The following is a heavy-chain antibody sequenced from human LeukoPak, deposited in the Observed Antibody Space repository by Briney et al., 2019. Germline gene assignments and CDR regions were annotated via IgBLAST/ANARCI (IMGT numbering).Heavy chain of an antibody. CDR2: IYTSGST. CDR1: GGFISSGSYY. CDR3: ARGSSWGADYYYYMDV. Sequence: SQTLSLTCTVSGGFISSGSYYWSWIRQPAGKGLEWIGRIYTSGSTNYNPSLKSRVTISVDTSKNQFSLKLSSVTAADTAVYYCARGSSWGADYYYYMDVWGKGTTVTVSS. D-gene: IGHD1-26*01. J-gene: IGHJ6*03. V-gene: IGHV4-61*02.